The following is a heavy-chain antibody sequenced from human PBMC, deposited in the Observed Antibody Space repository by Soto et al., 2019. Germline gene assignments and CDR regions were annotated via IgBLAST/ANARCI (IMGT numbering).Heavy chain of an antibody. CDR2: INPSGGST. CDR1: GYTFTNYY. Sequence: ASVKVSCKASGYTFTNYYMHWVRQAPGQGLEWMGIINPSGGSTAYSQKFQGRVTMTKDTSTSTVFMELSSLRSEDTAVYYCARDSSGYYYRFDYWGQGTLVTVSS. J-gene: IGHJ4*02. V-gene: IGHV1-46*01. CDR3: ARDSSGYYYRFDY. D-gene: IGHD3-22*01.